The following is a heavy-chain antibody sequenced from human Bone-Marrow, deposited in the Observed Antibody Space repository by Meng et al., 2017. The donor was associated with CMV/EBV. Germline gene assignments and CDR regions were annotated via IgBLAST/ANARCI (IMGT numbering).Heavy chain of an antibody. CDR3: ASTSNLGY. CDR1: GYTFSNYY. Sequence: ASVKVSCKASGYTFSNYYMNWVRQAPGQGLEWMGIIDPSGGRTRYAQRFQGRVTPTGDTSTSTVYMELSRLRSDDTAVYYCASTSNLGYWGQGTLVTVSS. CDR2: IDPSGGRT. V-gene: IGHV1-46*01. D-gene: IGHD3-16*01. J-gene: IGHJ4*02.